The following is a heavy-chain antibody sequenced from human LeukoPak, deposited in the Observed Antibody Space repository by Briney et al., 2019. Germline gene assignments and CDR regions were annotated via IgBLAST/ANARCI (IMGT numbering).Heavy chain of an antibody. D-gene: IGHD3-10*01. CDR2: INYSGST. Sequence: SETLSLTCTVYGGSFSGYYWTWIRQAPGKGLEWIGEINYSGSTNYNPSLKSRVTISVDTSKNQFSLKLSSVTAADTAVYYCARSYYYGSGSYYNRETVWFDPWGQGTLVTVSS. CDR1: GGSFSGYY. J-gene: IGHJ5*02. V-gene: IGHV4-34*01. CDR3: ARSYYYGSGSYYNRETVWFDP.